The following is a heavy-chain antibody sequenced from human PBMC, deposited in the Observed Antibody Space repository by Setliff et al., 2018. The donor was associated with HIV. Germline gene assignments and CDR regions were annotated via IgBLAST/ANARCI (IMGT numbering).Heavy chain of an antibody. J-gene: IGHJ6*03. D-gene: IGHD2-2*01. CDR1: GYTFTSYG. CDR2: ISAYNGNT. V-gene: IGHV1-18*01. Sequence: ASVKVSCKASGYTFTSYGISWVRQAPRQGLEWMGWISAYNGNTNSAQKFQGRVTMTTDTSTSTAYMELRSLKSDDTAVYYCARDRGVPAAHYYYYHYMDVWGKGTTVTVSS. CDR3: ARDRGVPAAHYYYYHYMDV.